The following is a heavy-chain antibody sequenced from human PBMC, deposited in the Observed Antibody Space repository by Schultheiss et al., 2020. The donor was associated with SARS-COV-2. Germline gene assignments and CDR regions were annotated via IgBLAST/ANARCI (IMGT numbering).Heavy chain of an antibody. CDR2: IYHSGST. V-gene: IGHV4-34*01. CDR1: GGSFSGYY. Sequence: SQTLSLTCAVYGGSFSGYYWSWIRQPPGKGLEWIGEIYHSGSTNYNPSLKSRVTISVDTSKNQFSLKLSSVTAADTAVYYCAREVGATGFDYWGQGTLVTVSS. J-gene: IGHJ4*02. CDR3: AREVGATGFDY. D-gene: IGHD5-12*01.